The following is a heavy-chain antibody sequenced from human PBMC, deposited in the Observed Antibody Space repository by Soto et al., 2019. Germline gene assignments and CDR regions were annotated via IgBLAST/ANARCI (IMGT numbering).Heavy chain of an antibody. CDR2: IIPIFGTA. CDR3: ARGQTTVTTGSVYHYGMDF. D-gene: IGHD4-4*01. Sequence: SVKVSCKASGGTFSSYAISWVRQAPGQGLEWMGGIIPIFGTANYAQKFQGRVTITADESTSTAYMELSSLRSEDTAVYYCARGQTTVTTGSVYHYGMDFWGQGTTVPVSS. J-gene: IGHJ6*02. CDR1: GGTFSSYA. V-gene: IGHV1-69*13.